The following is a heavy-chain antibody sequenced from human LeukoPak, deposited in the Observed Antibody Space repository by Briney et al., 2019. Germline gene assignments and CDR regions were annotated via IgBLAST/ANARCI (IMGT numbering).Heavy chain of an antibody. CDR1: GFTFRNYG. Sequence: GRSLRLSCAASGFTFRNYGIHWVRQAPGKGLEWVTVISYGDSNKYYADSVKGRFTISRDNSKNTLYLQVNSLRAEDTAVYYCARGGADYLYDSSGYYDLYGLYVWGQGTTVTASS. CDR2: ISYGDSNK. D-gene: IGHD3-22*01. V-gene: IGHV3-30*03. J-gene: IGHJ6*02. CDR3: ARGGADYLYDSSGYYDLYGLYV.